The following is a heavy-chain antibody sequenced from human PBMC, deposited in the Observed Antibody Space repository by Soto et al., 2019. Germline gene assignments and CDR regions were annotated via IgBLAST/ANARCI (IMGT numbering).Heavy chain of an antibody. CDR2: ISDSGTGT. CDR3: AKDHTVVIRDAFDI. CDR1: GFTFSSYA. J-gene: IGHJ3*02. V-gene: IGHV3-23*01. D-gene: IGHD3-22*01. Sequence: EVQILESGGGLVQPGGSLRLSCAASGFTFSSYAMYWVRQAPGKGLAWVSGISDSGTGTYYADSVKGRFTISRDNSMNTVYLQMRSLRAEDTAVYYCAKDHTVVIRDAFDIWGQGTMVNVAS.